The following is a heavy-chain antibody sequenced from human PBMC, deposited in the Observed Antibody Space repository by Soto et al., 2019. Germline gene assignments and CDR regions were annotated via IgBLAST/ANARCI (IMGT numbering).Heavy chain of an antibody. D-gene: IGHD2-2*01. V-gene: IGHV3-23*01. CDR2: INAGGRGA. CDR1: EFAFSTYG. J-gene: IGHJ4*02. CDR3: AKDRGCSSATCYQAD. Sequence: GGSLRLSCVASEFAFSTYGMSWVRQAPGQGLKWVSGINAGGRGAYYADSVKGRFIISRDNSKNTLFLQMNSLRAEDTAVYYCAKDRGCSSATCYQADWGRGTLVTVSS.